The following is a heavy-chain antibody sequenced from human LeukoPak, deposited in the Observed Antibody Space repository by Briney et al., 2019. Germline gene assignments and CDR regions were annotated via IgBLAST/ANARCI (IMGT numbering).Heavy chain of an antibody. CDR1: EFTFRRYS. D-gene: IGHD6-19*01. J-gene: IGHJ2*01. CDR3: ARDYSSGWAYGAWYSDL. CDR2: ISSSSCYI. Sequence: VGSLRLSCAASEFTFRRYSMNWVRQAPGKGLEWVSSISSSSCYIYYADAAKGRFTIARDNAKNSLYQQMNSLRVEDTAVYYCARDYSSGWAYGAWYSDLCGRGTLVTVSS. V-gene: IGHV3-21*01.